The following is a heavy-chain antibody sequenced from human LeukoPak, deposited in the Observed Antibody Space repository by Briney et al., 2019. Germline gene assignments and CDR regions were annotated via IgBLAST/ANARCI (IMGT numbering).Heavy chain of an antibody. CDR3: ARSEGRYQLLWGYCSGGSCYSYYFDY. CDR2: IKQDGSEI. Sequence: GGSLRLSCAASGFTPTSSWMSCVPDAPGKGGEWVSNIKQDGSEIYSVHSVRGRLTISRGNAKKSLHLQLSSLRAEDTAVYYCARSEGRYQLLWGYCSGGSCYSYYFDYWGQGTLVTVSS. CDR1: GFTPTSSW. V-gene: IGHV3-7*01. J-gene: IGHJ4*02. D-gene: IGHD2-15*01.